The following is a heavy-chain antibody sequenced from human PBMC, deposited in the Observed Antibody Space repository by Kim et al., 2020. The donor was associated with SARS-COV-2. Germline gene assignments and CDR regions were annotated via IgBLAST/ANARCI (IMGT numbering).Heavy chain of an antibody. CDR1: GGSISSYY. Sequence: SETLSLTCTVSGGSISSYYWSWIRQPPGKGLEWIGYIYYSGSTNYNPSLKSRVTISVDTSKNQFSLKLSSVTAADTAVYYCASTLSIAVAGTPFDPWGQGTLVTVSS. V-gene: IGHV4-59*13. CDR2: IYYSGST. D-gene: IGHD6-19*01. J-gene: IGHJ5*02. CDR3: ASTLSIAVAGTPFDP.